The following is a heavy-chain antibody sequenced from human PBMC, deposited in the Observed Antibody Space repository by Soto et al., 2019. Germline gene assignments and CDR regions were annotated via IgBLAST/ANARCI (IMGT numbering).Heavy chain of an antibody. V-gene: IGHV3-30-3*01. CDR2: ISYDGDNK. CDR1: GFTFSYHA. Sequence: QVQLVESGGGVVQPGRSLRLSCAASGFTFSYHALNWVRQAPGKGLEWVAVISYDGDNKYMAEAVKGRLTISRDNPKNTVSLQMNSLRTEDTAMYFCARGTTTSAFSVMDVWGQGTTVTVSS. D-gene: IGHD1-1*01. J-gene: IGHJ6*02. CDR3: ARGTTTSAFSVMDV.